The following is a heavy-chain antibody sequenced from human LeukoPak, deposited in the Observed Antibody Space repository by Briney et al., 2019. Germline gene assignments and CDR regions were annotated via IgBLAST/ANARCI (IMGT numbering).Heavy chain of an antibody. V-gene: IGHV3-33*01. CDR3: ARGITIFGVVTRPDY. CDR2: IWYDGSNK. D-gene: IGHD3-3*01. Sequence: GTSLTLSCTASGFSLSNYGMHWVRQAPGKGLEWVAVIWYDGSNKYYADSVKGRFTISRDNSKNTLYLQMNSLRAEDTAVYSCARGITIFGVVTRPDYWGQGTLITVSS. CDR1: GFSLSNYG. J-gene: IGHJ4*02.